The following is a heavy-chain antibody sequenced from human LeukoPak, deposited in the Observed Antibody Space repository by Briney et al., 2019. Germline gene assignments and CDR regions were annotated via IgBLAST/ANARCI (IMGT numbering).Heavy chain of an antibody. D-gene: IGHD3-10*01. CDR2: IYSGGST. Sequence: QPGGSLRLSCAASGFTVSSNYMSWVRQAPGKGLEWVSVIYSGGSTYYADSVKGRFTISRHNSKNTLYLQMNSLRAEDTAVYYCTRVQTNLAYGSGSYYRAHYYYYGMDVWGQGTTVTVSS. CDR3: TRVQTNLAYGSGSYYRAHYYYYGMDV. V-gene: IGHV3-53*04. CDR1: GFTVSSNY. J-gene: IGHJ6*02.